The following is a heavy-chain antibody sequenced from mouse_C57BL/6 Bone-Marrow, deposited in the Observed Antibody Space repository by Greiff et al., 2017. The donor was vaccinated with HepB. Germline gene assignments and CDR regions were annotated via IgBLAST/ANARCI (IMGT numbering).Heavy chain of an antibody. J-gene: IGHJ4*01. Sequence: QVQLQQPGAELVMPGASVKLSCKASGYTFTSYWMHWVKQRPGQGLEWIGEIDPSDSYTNYNQKFKGKSTLTVDKSSSTAYMQLSSLTSEDSAVYYCAREDYCAMDYWGQGTSVTVSS. CDR3: AREDYCAMDY. V-gene: IGHV1-69*01. CDR2: IDPSDSYT. CDR1: GYTFTSYW.